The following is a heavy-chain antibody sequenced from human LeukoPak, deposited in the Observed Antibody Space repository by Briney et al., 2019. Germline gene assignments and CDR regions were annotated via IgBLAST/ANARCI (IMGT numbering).Heavy chain of an antibody. V-gene: IGHV4-34*01. CDR3: ARLRWAVVVPAAIKLGGTFDY. D-gene: IGHD2-2*02. Sequence: GSLRLSCAASGFTFSDYYMSWIRQPPGKGLEWIGEINHSGSTNYNPSLKSRVTISVDTSKNQFSLKLSSVTAADTAVYYCARLRWAVVVPAAIKLGGTFDYWGQGTLVTVSS. J-gene: IGHJ4*02. CDR1: GFTFSDYY. CDR2: INHSGST.